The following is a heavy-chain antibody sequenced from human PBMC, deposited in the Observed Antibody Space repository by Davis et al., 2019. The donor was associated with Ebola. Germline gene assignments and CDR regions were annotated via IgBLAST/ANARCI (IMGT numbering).Heavy chain of an antibody. Sequence: ASVKVSCKASGYTFTSYYMHWVRQAPGQGLEWMGWISAYNGNTNYAQKLQGRVTMTTDTSTSTAYMELSRLRSDDTAVYYCARVASVVTVVGYYYYYGMDVWGQGTTVTVSS. V-gene: IGHV1-18*04. CDR2: ISAYNGNT. D-gene: IGHD2-2*01. CDR1: GYTFTSYY. CDR3: ARVASVVTVVGYYYYYGMDV. J-gene: IGHJ6*02.